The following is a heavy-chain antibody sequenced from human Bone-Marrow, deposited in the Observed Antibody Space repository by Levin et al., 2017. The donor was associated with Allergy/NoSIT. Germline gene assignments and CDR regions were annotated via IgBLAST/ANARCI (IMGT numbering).Heavy chain of an antibody. CDR3: ATEYVVVVVATAPPRDSDAFDI. CDR2: INPSGGSP. V-gene: IGHV1-46*01. J-gene: IGHJ3*02. Sequence: ASVKVSCKASGYTFTSYYMQWVRQAPGQGLEWMGIINPSGGSPTYAQKLQGRVTMTRDTSTRTVYMELSSLRSEDTALYYCATEYVVVVVATAPPRDSDAFDIWGQGTMVTVSS. CDR1: GYTFTSYY. D-gene: IGHD2-15*01.